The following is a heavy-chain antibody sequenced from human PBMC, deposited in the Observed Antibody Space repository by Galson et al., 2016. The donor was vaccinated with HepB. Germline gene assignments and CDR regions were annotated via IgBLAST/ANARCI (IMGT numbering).Heavy chain of an antibody. CDR1: GGSVSSGSYY. V-gene: IGHV4-61*01. D-gene: IGHD1-26*01. Sequence: SETLSLTCTVSGGSVSSGSYYWSWIRQPPGKGLEWIGYIYYSGSTNYNPSLKSRVTISVDTSKNQFSLNLSSVTAADTAVYYCAREVGELPWGGYYYSYYMDVWGKGTTVTVSS. J-gene: IGHJ6*03. CDR2: IYYSGST. CDR3: AREVGELPWGGYYYSYYMDV.